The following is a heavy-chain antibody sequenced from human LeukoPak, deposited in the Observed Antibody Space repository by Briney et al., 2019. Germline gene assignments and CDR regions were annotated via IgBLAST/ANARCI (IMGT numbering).Heavy chain of an antibody. D-gene: IGHD3-3*01. Sequence: GGSLRLSCTASGFTFGDYAMSWVRQAPGKGLEWVGFIRSKAYGGTTEYAASVKGRFTISRDDSKIIAYLQMNSLKTEDTAVYYCTRDCSYYDFWRGAPVGIAFDIWGQGTMVTVSS. V-gene: IGHV3-49*04. J-gene: IGHJ3*02. CDR3: TRDCSYYDFWRGAPVGIAFDI. CDR1: GFTFGDYA. CDR2: IRSKAYGGTT.